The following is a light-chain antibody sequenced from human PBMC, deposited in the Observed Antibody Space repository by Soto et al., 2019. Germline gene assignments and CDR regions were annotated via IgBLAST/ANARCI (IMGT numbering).Light chain of an antibody. CDR3: TSFTSSSTWV. Sequence: QSVLTHPASVSGSPGQSITISCTGTSSDVGGYNYVSWFQQHPGKAPKLKIYEVSNRPSGVSNRFSGSKSGYTASLTISELQAEDEADYYCTSFTSSSTWVFGGGTK. CDR2: EVS. V-gene: IGLV2-14*03. CDR1: SSDVGGYNY. J-gene: IGLJ3*02.